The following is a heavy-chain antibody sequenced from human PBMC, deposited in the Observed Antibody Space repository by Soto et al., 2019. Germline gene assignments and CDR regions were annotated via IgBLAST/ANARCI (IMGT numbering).Heavy chain of an antibody. CDR2: ISSSSSYI. D-gene: IGHD3-16*02. CDR1: GFTFSSYS. CDR3: ASDGITFGGVIVNDAFDI. J-gene: IGHJ3*02. V-gene: IGHV3-21*01. Sequence: GGSLRLSCAASGFTFSSYSMNWVRQAPGKGLEWVSSISSSSSYIYYADSVKGRFTISRDNAKNSLYLQMNSLRAEDTAVYYCASDGITFGGVIVNDAFDIWGQGTMVTVSS.